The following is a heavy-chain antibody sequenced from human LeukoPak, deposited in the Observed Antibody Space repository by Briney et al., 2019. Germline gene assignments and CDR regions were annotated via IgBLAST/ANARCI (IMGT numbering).Heavy chain of an antibody. CDR3: ARGSRGTEYYYYGMDV. D-gene: IGHD3-10*01. Sequence: SETLSLTCTVSGGSISSYYWSWIRQPPGKGLEWLGYIYYSGSTNYNPSLKSRVTISVDTSNNQFSLKLSSVPAADTAVYYCARGSRGTEYYYYGMDVWGQGTTVTASS. V-gene: IGHV4-59*01. CDR2: IYYSGST. J-gene: IGHJ6*02. CDR1: GGSISSYY.